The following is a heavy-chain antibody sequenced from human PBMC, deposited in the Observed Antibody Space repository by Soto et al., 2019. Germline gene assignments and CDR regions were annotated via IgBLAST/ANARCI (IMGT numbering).Heavy chain of an antibody. V-gene: IGHV3-48*02. Sequence: EVQLVESGGGLVQPGGSLRLSCAASGFTFSSYSMNWVRQAPGKGLEWVSYISSSSSTIYYADSVKGRFTISRDNAKKSLYLQMISLRDKDTAVYYCARQEYSSSSYGMDGWGQGTTVIVSS. CDR1: GFTFSSYS. CDR2: ISSSSSTI. J-gene: IGHJ6*02. CDR3: ARQEYSSSSYGMDG. D-gene: IGHD6-6*01.